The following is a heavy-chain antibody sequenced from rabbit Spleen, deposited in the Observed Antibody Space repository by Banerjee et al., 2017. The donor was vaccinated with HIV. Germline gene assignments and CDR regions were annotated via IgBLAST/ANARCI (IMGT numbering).Heavy chain of an antibody. CDR3: ARDTGSSFSSYGMDL. D-gene: IGHD8-1*01. Sequence: QSLEESGGDLVKPGASLTLTCTASGFYFSSSYYMCWVRQAPGKGLEWIGCIYVGRGSTHYANWAKGRVTMYKSSSTTVTLQLTSLTAADTATYFCARDTGSSFSSYGMDLWGPGPSSPS. CDR1: GFYFSSSYY. V-gene: IGHV1S40*01. CDR2: IYVGRGST. J-gene: IGHJ6*01.